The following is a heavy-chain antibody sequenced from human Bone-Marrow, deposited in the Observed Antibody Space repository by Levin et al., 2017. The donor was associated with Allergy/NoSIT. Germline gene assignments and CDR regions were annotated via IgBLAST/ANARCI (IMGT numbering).Heavy chain of an antibody. CDR2: IDPSDSDT. D-gene: IGHD6-13*01. CDR3: ARHFASSWYRGFDH. J-gene: IGHJ4*02. Sequence: GESLKISCQGSGYSFWTYWISWVRQVPGEGLEWMGKIDPSDSDTIYSPSFQGHVTISVDTTITTAYLPWTSLKASDTAIYYCARHFASSWYRGFDHWGQGTLVTVSS. V-gene: IGHV5-10-1*01. CDR1: GYSFWTYW.